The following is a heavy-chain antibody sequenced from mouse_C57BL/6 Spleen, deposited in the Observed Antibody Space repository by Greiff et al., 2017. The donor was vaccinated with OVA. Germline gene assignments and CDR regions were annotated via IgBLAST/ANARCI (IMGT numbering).Heavy chain of an antibody. CDR3: AKGTYYFDY. Sequence: EVKLVESGGGLVKPGGSLKLSCAASGFTFSDYGMHWVRQAPEKGLEWVAYISSGSSTTYYADTVKGRFTISRDNAKNTLFLQMTSLRSEDTAMYYCAKGTYYFDYWGQGTTLTVSS. V-gene: IGHV5-17*01. D-gene: IGHD2-14*01. J-gene: IGHJ2*01. CDR1: GFTFSDYG. CDR2: ISSGSSTT.